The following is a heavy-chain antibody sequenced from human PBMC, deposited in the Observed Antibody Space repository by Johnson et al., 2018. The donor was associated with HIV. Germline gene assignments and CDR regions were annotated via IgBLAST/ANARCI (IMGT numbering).Heavy chain of an antibody. CDR1: GFTVSSNY. CDR2: IYSGGST. V-gene: IGHV3-66*02. J-gene: IGHJ3*02. Sequence: EVHLVESGGGLVQPGGSLRLSCAASGFTVSSNYMSWVRQAPGKGLEWVSVIYSGGSTYYADSVKGRFTISRDNSKNTLYLQMNILRAEDTAVYYCARTRQGAFDIWGQGTMVTVSS. CDR3: ARTRQGAFDI.